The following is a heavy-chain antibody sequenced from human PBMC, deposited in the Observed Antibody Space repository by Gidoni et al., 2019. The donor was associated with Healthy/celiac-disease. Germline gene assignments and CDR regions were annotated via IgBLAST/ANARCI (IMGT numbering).Heavy chain of an antibody. J-gene: IGHJ3*02. CDR2: ISGSGGST. D-gene: IGHD1-26*01. CDR3: AKDAPSGWERHWGEAFDI. V-gene: IGHV3-23*01. Sequence: EVQLLESGGGLVQPGGSLRLSCAASGFTFSSYVMSWVRQAPGKGLEWVSAISGSGGSTYYADSVKGRFTISRDNSKNTLYLQMNSLRAEDTAVYYCAKDAPSGWERHWGEAFDIWGQGTMVTVSS. CDR1: GFTFSSYV.